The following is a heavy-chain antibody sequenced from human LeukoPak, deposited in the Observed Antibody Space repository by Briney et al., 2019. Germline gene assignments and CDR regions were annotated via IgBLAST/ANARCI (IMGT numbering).Heavy chain of an antibody. CDR1: GGSISSYY. CDR3: ARVLYDSSGYYLDY. D-gene: IGHD3-22*01. Sequence: SETLSLTCTVSGGSISSYYWSWIRQPPGKGLEWIGEINHSGSTNYNPSLKSRVTISVDTSKNQFSLKLSSVTAADTAVYYCARVLYDSSGYYLDYWGQGTLVTVSS. J-gene: IGHJ4*02. CDR2: INHSGST. V-gene: IGHV4-34*01.